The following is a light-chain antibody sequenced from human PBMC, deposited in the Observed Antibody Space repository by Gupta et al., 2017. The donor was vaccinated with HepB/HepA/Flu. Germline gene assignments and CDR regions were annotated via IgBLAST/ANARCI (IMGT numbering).Light chain of an antibody. CDR2: TAS. V-gene: IGKV1-39*01. J-gene: IGKJ5*01. CDR3: QQSYSLPIT. CDR1: QSISNY. Sequence: DIQMTQSPSSLSASVGDRITITCRASQSISNYLNWHQQKPGKAPKFLIYTASCLQSGVPSRFSGSGSGTDFTLTISNLQPEDFATYYCQQSYSLPITFGQGTRLEIK.